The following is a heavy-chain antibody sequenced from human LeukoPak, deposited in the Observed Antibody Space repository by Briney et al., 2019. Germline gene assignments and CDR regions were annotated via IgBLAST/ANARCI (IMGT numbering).Heavy chain of an antibody. V-gene: IGHV3-48*03. CDR3: GREDQGSTRFSDY. D-gene: IGHD1-26*01. Sequence: GGSLRLSCAASGFTFSGYEMNWVRQPPGKGLEWVSYISGSGGTISYTDSVKGRFTISRDNAKNSLYLQMTSLRAEDTAVYYCGREDQGSTRFSDYWGQGTLVTVSS. CDR2: ISGSGGTI. J-gene: IGHJ4*02. CDR1: GFTFSGYE.